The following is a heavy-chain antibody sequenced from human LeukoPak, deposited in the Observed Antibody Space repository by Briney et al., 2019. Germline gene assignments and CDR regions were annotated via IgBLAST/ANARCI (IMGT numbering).Heavy chain of an antibody. V-gene: IGHV3-23*03. D-gene: IGHD1-26*01. CDR3: ARDVVGATYFD. CDR2: IYSGGST. J-gene: IGHJ4*02. Sequence: GGSLRLSCAASGFTFSSFAMTWVRQAPGKGLEWVSIIYSGGSTSYADSVKGRFTISRDNSKNTLYLQMNSLRAEDTAVYYCARDVVGATYFDWGQGTLVTVSS. CDR1: GFTFSSFA.